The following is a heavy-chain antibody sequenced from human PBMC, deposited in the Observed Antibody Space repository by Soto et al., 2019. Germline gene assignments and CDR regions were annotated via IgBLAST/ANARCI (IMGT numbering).Heavy chain of an antibody. CDR3: AKGVADFIAAPTPYFDY. V-gene: IGHV3-23*01. CDR1: GFTFSSYA. J-gene: IGHJ4*02. D-gene: IGHD6-6*01. CDR2: ISGSGGST. Sequence: EVQLLESGGGLVQPGGSLRLSCAASGFTFSSYAMSWVHQAPGKGLEWVSAISGSGGSTYYADSVKGRFTISRDNSKNTLYLQMNSLRAEDTAVYYCAKGVADFIAAPTPYFDYWGQGTLVTVSS.